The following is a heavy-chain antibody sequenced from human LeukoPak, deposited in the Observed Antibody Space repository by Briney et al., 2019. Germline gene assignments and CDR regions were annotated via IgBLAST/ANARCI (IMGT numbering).Heavy chain of an antibody. CDR3: AKDYSSGWYNYFDY. CDR1: GFTFSSYG. J-gene: IGHJ4*02. V-gene: IGHV3-23*01. Sequence: GGTLRLPCAASGFTFSSYGMSWVRQAPGKGLEWVSAISGSGGSTYYADSVKGRFTISRDNSKNTLYLQMNSLRAEDTAVYYCAKDYSSGWYNYFDYWGQGTLVTVSS. D-gene: IGHD6-19*01. CDR2: ISGSGGST.